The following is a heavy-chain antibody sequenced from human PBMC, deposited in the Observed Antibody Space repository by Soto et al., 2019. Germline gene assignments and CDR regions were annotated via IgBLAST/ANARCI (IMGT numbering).Heavy chain of an antibody. V-gene: IGHV5-51*01. J-gene: IGHJ6*02. CDR2: IYPGDSDT. CDR3: ARLLSEGYYYSMDV. Sequence: SGESLKISCKGFGYSFTSYWTAWVRQMPGKGLEWMGVIYPGDSDTRYSPSFQGHVTISADKSSNTAYLQWDSLRASDSAMYYCARLLSEGYYYSMDVWGQGTTVTVSS. CDR1: GYSFTSYW.